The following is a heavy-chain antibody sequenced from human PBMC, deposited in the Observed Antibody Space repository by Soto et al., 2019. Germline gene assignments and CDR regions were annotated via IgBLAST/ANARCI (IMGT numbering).Heavy chain of an antibody. Sequence: ASVNVSCKSSGYTFTSFCMSWVRRAPGQGLEWMGWISAYNGNTNYAQKLQGRVTMTTDTSTSTAYMELRSLRSDDTAVYYCARVDIVVVVAAKGEAFDIWGQGTMVT. CDR1: GYTFTSFC. J-gene: IGHJ3*02. V-gene: IGHV1-18*04. CDR2: ISAYNGNT. D-gene: IGHD2-15*01. CDR3: ARVDIVVVVAAKGEAFDI.